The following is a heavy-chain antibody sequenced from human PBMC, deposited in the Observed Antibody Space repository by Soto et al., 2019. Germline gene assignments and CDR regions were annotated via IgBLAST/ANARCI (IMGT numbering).Heavy chain of an antibody. Sequence: SETLSLTFTISGSSVSRGSYYWGWLRQPPGKGLEQIGYIYYSGSTNYIPFLKSRVTISVDTSKNQFSLKLSSVTAAYTAVYYCASVTRTCISTSCYRYYYGMDVWGQGTTVTVSS. CDR1: GSSVSRGSYY. CDR3: ASVTRTCISTSCYRYYYGMDV. J-gene: IGHJ6*02. CDR2: IYYSGST. V-gene: IGHV4-61*01. D-gene: IGHD2-2*02.